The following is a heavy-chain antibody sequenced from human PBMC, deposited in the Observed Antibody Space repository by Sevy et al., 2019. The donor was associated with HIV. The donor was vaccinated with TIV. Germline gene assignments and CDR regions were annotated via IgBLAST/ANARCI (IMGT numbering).Heavy chain of an antibody. CDR1: GFSFSDYY. D-gene: IGHD7-27*01. CDR3: ARRAGNWDYFDY. CDR2: ISGISTYT. V-gene: IGHV3-11*06. J-gene: IGHJ4*01. Sequence: GGSLRLSCAASGFSFSDYYVSWIRQAPGKGLEWVSYISGISTYTNYADSVKGRFTISRDNARNSMYLQLNSLRAEDTAEYYCARRAGNWDYFDYWGHGTLVTVSS.